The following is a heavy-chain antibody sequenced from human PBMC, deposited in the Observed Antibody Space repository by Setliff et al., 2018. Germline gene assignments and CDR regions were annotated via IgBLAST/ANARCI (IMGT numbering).Heavy chain of an antibody. CDR2: IYDSGKT. J-gene: IGHJ4*02. CDR3: ASCRYQVPYNY. V-gene: IGHV4-39*01. Sequence: SETLSLTCSVPGDSISTFSYYWGWIRQPPGKGLEWIGTIYDSGKTYYNPSLKSRVSISVDTSKNQFSLKLNSVTAADTGVYYCASCRYQVPYNYWGQGTLVTV. D-gene: IGHD2-2*01. CDR1: GDSISTFSYY.